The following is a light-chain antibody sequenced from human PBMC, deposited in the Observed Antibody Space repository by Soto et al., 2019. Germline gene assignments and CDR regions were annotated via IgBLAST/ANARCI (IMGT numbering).Light chain of an antibody. CDR3: QQYDKWPYT. CDR1: QSVGSN. CDR2: GAF. V-gene: IGKV3-15*01. Sequence: EIVLTQSPATLSVSPGERATLSCRTSQSVGSNLAWYQQKPGQAPRLLIYGAFIRAPGFPVTFRGTGSGLEFTLTISSLQSEDGALYYCQQYDKWPYTFGQGTHLEIK. J-gene: IGKJ2*01.